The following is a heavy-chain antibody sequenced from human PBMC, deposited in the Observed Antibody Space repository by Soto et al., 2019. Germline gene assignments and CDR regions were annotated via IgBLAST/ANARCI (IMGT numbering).Heavy chain of an antibody. Sequence: ASVKVSCKASGGTFSSYAISWVRQAPGQGLEWMGGIIPIFGTANYAQKFQGRVTITADESTSTAYMELSSLRSEDTAVYYCARAKDYYDSSGYPIRFDPWGQGTLVTVSS. CDR3: ARAKDYYDSSGYPIRFDP. CDR1: GGTFSSYA. D-gene: IGHD3-22*01. J-gene: IGHJ5*02. CDR2: IIPIFGTA. V-gene: IGHV1-69*13.